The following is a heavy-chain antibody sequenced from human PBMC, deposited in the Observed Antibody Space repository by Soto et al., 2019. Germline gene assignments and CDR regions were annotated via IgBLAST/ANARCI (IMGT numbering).Heavy chain of an antibody. CDR3: AGESAGCSGSCGKPLEY. J-gene: IGHJ4*02. CDR2: VDTAGGT. CDR1: GFIFSTHD. D-gene: IGHD5-12*01. Sequence: EVQLVESGGGLVQPGGSLRLSCAASGFIFSTHDMHWFRQSSGKGLEWVSGVDTAGGTYYSGLVKGRFTISRENAKTSLYLQVTGVRAEDTAVYYCAGESAGCSGSCGKPLEYWGQGILVTVSS. V-gene: IGHV3-13*01.